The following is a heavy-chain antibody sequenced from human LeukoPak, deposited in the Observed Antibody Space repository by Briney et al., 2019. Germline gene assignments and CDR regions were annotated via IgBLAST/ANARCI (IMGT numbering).Heavy chain of an antibody. J-gene: IGHJ4*02. CDR3: ARHAYDFWSGYSPDY. CDR2: ICYGGST. CDR1: GGPFSSSSYY. Sequence: SEPLSLTCTLSGGPFSSSSYYWGWICQPPGKGLEWIGCICYGGSTYYNPSLKIRVTISVDTTKNQSSLKLSSVTAADTAVYYCARHAYDFWSGYSPDYWGQGTLVTVSS. V-gene: IGHV4-39*01. D-gene: IGHD3-3*01.